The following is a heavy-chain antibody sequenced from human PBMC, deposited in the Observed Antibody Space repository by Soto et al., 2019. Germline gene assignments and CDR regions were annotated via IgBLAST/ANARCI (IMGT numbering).Heavy chain of an antibody. Sequence: EVQLVESGGGLVQPGGSLSLSCAASGFTFSSYWMHWVRQAPGKGLVWVSRISGDGSSTTDADSVKGRFIISRDTAKNTLYLQMNSLRVEDTAVYYCTRPRYDGSGTPFDHWGQGTLVTVAS. CDR1: GFTFSSYW. D-gene: IGHD3-22*01. CDR2: ISGDGSST. CDR3: TRPRYDGSGTPFDH. V-gene: IGHV3-74*01. J-gene: IGHJ4*02.